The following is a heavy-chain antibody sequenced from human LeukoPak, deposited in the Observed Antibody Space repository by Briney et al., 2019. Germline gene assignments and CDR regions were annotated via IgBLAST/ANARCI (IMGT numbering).Heavy chain of an antibody. J-gene: IGHJ4*02. CDR3: ARLQVPSYYDD. Sequence: SETLSLTCTVSGGSISSSSYYWGWIRQPPGKGLEWIGSIYYSGRAYYNPSLKSRVTISVDTSRNQFSLKVNSVTAADTAVYYCARLQVPSYYDDWGQGTLVTVSS. V-gene: IGHV4-39*01. D-gene: IGHD7-27*01. CDR1: GGSISSSSYY. CDR2: IYYSGRA.